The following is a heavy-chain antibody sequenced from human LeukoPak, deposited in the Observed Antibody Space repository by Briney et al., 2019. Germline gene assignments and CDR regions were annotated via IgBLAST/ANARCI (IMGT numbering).Heavy chain of an antibody. CDR3: AILGGQWLDIDY. D-gene: IGHD6-19*01. J-gene: IGHJ4*02. CDR1: GGSISSGDYY. V-gene: IGHV4-30-4*01. CDR2: IYYSGST. Sequence: SQTLSLTCTVSGGSISSGDYYWSWIRQPPGKGLEWIGYIYYSGSTYYNPSLKSRVTISVDTSKNQFSLRLSSVTAADTAVYYYAILGGQWLDIDYWGQGTLVTVSS.